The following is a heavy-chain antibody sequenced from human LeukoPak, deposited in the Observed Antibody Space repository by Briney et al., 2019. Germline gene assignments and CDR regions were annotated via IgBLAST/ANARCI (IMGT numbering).Heavy chain of an antibody. CDR2: ISWNSGSI. CDR3: ARGYYAGRGHHFEY. D-gene: IGHD3-22*01. CDR1: GFPFYDYA. V-gene: IGHV3-9*01. J-gene: IGHJ4*02. Sequence: SLRLSFAASGFPFYDYAMHWVRPAPGKGLEWVSGISWNSGSIGYADSVKGRFTISRDNAKNSLYLQMNSLRAEDTAVYYCARGYYAGRGHHFEYWGQGTLVTVSS.